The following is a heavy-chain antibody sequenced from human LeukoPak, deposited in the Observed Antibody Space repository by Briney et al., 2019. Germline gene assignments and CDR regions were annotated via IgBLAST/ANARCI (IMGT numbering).Heavy chain of an antibody. CDR1: GGSISRYY. V-gene: IGHV4-59*01. CDR3: ARVRGQLWPPDY. CDR2: MYHGGSA. J-gene: IGHJ4*02. D-gene: IGHD1-1*01. Sequence: SETLSLTCTVSGGSISRYYWSWIRQSPGRALEWIGYMYHGGSAHYSPSLKSRVTISIDTSKYQISLKVASVTAADTAVYFCARVRGQLWPPDYWGQGTQAIVSS.